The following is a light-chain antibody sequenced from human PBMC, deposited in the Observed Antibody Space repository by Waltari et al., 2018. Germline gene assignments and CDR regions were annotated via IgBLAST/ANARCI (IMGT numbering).Light chain of an antibody. CDR1: QGISSY. CDR2: APS. J-gene: IGKJ1*01. Sequence: AIRMTQSPSSLSAPTGHRVTITCRARQGISSYLAWYQQKPGKAPKLLIYAPSTLQNGAPSRFSGSGSGTDFTLTISCLQSEDFATYYCQQYYSYPRTFGQGTKVEIK. CDR3: QQYYSYPRT. V-gene: IGKV1-8*01.